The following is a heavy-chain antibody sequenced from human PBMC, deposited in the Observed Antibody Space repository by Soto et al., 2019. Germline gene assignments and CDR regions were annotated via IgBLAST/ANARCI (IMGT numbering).Heavy chain of an antibody. V-gene: IGHV3-21*01. J-gene: IGHJ4*02. D-gene: IGHD6-19*01. CDR1: GFTFSSYS. CDR2: ISSSSSYI. CDR3: ASDRSSGYASPPAPYFDY. Sequence: PGGSLRLSCAASGFTFSSYSMNWVRQAPGKGLEWVSSISSSSSYIYYADSVKGRFTISRDNAKNSLYLQMNSLRAEDTAVYYCASDRSSGYASPPAPYFDYWGQGTLVTVSS.